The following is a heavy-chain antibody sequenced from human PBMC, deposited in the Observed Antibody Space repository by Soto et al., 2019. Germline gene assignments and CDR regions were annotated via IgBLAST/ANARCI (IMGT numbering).Heavy chain of an antibody. J-gene: IGHJ4*02. CDR2: ISYDGSNK. CDR1: GFTFSSYA. Sequence: GVSLRLSCAASGFTFSSYAMHWVHQAPGKGLEWVAVISYDGSNKYYADSVKGRFTISRDNSKNTLYLQMNSLRAEDTAVYYCARTISGYDSYFDNWGQGTLVTVSS. V-gene: IGHV3-30-3*01. CDR3: ARTISGYDSYFDN. D-gene: IGHD5-12*01.